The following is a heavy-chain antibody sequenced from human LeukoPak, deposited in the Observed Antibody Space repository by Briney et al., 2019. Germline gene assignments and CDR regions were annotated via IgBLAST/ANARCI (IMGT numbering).Heavy chain of an antibody. V-gene: IGHV1-2*02. CDR1: GYTFTGYY. J-gene: IGHJ5*02. Sequence: ASVKVSCKASGYTFTGYYMHWVRQAPGQGLEWMGWINPNSGGTNYAQKFQGRVTMTRDTSISTAYMELSRLRSDDTAVYYCVRGTALTTMKVQPNWFDPWGQGTLVTVSS. CDR3: VRGTALTTMKVQPNWFDP. CDR2: INPNSGGT. D-gene: IGHD3-22*01.